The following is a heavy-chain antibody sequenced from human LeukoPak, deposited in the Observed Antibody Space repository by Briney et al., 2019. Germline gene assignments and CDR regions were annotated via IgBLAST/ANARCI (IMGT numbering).Heavy chain of an antibody. D-gene: IGHD3-10*01. CDR3: AWTFGYYYYYMDV. CDR1: GFSLSTSGMR. CDR2: IDWDDDK. V-gene: IGHV2-70*04. Sequence: SGPALVKPTQTLTLTCTFSGFSLSTSGMRVSWIRQPPGKALEWLARIDWDDDKFYSTSLKTRLTISKDTSKNQVVLTMTNMDPVDTATYYCAWTFGYYYYYMDVWGKGTTVTVSS. J-gene: IGHJ6*03.